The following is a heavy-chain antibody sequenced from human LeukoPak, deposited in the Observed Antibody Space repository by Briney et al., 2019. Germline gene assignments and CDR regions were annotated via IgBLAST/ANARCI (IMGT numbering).Heavy chain of an antibody. CDR3: ARGRYYDSSGPFDY. CDR2: ISSSSSTI. Sequence: PGGSLRLSCAASGFTFSSYSMNWVRQAPGEGLEWVSYISSSSSTIYYADSVKGRFTISRDNAKNSLYLQMNSLRAEDTAVYYCARGRYYDSSGPFDYWGQGTLVTVSS. CDR1: GFTFSSYS. J-gene: IGHJ4*02. V-gene: IGHV3-48*04. D-gene: IGHD3-22*01.